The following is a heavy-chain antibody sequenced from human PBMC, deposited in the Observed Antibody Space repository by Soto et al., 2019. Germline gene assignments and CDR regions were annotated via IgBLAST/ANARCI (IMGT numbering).Heavy chain of an antibody. V-gene: IGHV1-2*04. CDR2: INPNSGGT. J-gene: IGHJ6*02. CDR1: GYTFTGYY. D-gene: IGHD6-13*01. CDR3: AREAGAAAGTWGGMDV. Sequence: QVQLVQSGAEVKKPGASVKVSCKASGYTFTGYYMHWVRQAPGQGLEWMGWINPNSGGTNYAQKFQGWVTMTRDTSISTAYMELSRLRSDDTAVYYCAREAGAAAGTWGGMDVWGQGTTVTVSS.